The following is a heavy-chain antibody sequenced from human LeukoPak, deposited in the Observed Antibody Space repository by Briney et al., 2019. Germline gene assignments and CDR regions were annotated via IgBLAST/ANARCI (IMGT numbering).Heavy chain of an antibody. D-gene: IGHD1-20*01. Sequence: GGSLRLSYAASGFPFKSYAMSWVRQAPGKGREWISYISSGVTTEYYADSVKGRFTISRDDAKNSLYLQMDSLRAEDTAVYYCARFNLGWLDPWGQGALVTVSS. CDR1: GFPFKSYA. CDR3: ARFNLGWLDP. J-gene: IGHJ5*02. CDR2: ISSGVTTE. V-gene: IGHV3-48*01.